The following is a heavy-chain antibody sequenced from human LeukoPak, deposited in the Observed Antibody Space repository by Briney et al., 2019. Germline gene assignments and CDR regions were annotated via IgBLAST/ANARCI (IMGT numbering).Heavy chain of an antibody. D-gene: IGHD6-13*01. J-gene: IGHJ4*02. CDR2: IIPTFGTA. CDR3: ARDLAPLAAAGSPYFDY. Sequence: GASVKVSCKASGGTFSSYAISWVRQAPGQGLEWMGGIIPTFGTANYAQKFQGRVTITADESTSTAYMELSSLRSEDTAVYYCARDLAPLAAAGSPYFDYWGQGTLVTVSS. CDR1: GGTFSSYA. V-gene: IGHV1-69*13.